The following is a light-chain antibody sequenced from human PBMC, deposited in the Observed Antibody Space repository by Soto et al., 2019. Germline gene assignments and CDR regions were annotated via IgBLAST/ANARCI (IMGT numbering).Light chain of an antibody. CDR2: KAS. J-gene: IGKJ1*01. V-gene: IGKV1-5*03. CDR3: QQYSTYTPRT. Sequence: DSQMTPAPSPLSASVGDRVTVTFRASQSISIWLAWYQQKPGKAPKILIYKASSLESGVPSRFSGSGSGTEFTLTISSLQPDDFATYYCQQYSTYTPRTFGQGPRWIS. CDR1: QSISIW.